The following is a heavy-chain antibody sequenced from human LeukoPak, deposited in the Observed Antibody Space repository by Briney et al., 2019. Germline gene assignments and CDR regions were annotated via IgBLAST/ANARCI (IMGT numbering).Heavy chain of an antibody. V-gene: IGHV3-64D*06. J-gene: IGHJ6*02. CDR2: INSNGGST. CDR3: VKGTGTKYYYYGMDV. D-gene: IGHD3/OR15-3a*01. CDR1: GFAFSNYA. Sequence: GGSLRVSCSASGFAFSNYATHWVRQAPGKGLEYVAGINSNGGSTYYADSVKGRFTMSGDNSENTLYLQMSSLRAEDTAVYYCVKGTGTKYYYYGMDVWGQGTTVTVSS.